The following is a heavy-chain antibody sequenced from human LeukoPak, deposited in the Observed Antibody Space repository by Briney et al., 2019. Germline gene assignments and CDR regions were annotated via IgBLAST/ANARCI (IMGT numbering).Heavy chain of an antibody. Sequence: ASVKVSCKASGYTFTNYYMHWVRQAPGQGLEWMGIINPSDGKTSYAQKFQGRVTMTSDTSTSTVYMELSSLKSEDTAVYYCARVRDGYNDAYDFWGQGTMVTVTS. CDR1: GYTFTNYY. V-gene: IGHV1-46*01. CDR3: ARVRDGYNDAYDF. J-gene: IGHJ3*01. CDR2: INPSDGKT. D-gene: IGHD5-24*01.